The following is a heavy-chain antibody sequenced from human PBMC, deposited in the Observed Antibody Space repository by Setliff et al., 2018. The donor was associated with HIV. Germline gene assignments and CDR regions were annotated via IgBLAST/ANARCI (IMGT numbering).Heavy chain of an antibody. V-gene: IGHV4-34*01. Sequence: SETLSLTCAVYGGSFSGYYWSWIRQSPRNRLEWIGERSDSGSTHYNPSLRSRVTISMDTSKNQFSLRLSYVTAADTAMYYCARAGRALPLKRTVVNTRDPQYFAYWGRGALVTVSS. CDR2: RSDSGST. J-gene: IGHJ4*02. CDR3: ARAGRALPLKRTVVNTRDPQYFAY. CDR1: GGSFSGYY. D-gene: IGHD3-9*01.